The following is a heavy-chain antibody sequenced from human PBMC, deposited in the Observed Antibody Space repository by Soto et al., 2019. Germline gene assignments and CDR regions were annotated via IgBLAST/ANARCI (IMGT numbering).Heavy chain of an antibody. J-gene: IGHJ6*02. CDR1: GGSISSYY. V-gene: IGHV4-4*07. CDR2: IYTSGST. D-gene: IGHD6-13*01. Sequence: LSLTCTVSGGSISSYYWSWIRQPAGKGLEWIGRIYTSGSTNYNPSLKSRVTMSVDTSKNQFSLKLSSVTAADTAVYYCARVSSPVAAAGSTYYYYYGMDVWGQGTTVTVSS. CDR3: ARVSSPVAAAGSTYYYYYGMDV.